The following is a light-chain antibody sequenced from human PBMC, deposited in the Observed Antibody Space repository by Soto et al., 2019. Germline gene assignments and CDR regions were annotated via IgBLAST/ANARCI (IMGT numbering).Light chain of an antibody. CDR1: QSISYY. Sequence: DIQMTQSPSSLSASVGDRVTITCRASQSISYYLNWYQQKQGKAPKLLIYDASSLRIGVPSIFSGSGSGTDFTITISSLQPEDFATYYCQQSDSNLTWTFGLVTKVDIK. CDR3: QQSDSNLTWT. V-gene: IGKV1-39*01. J-gene: IGKJ1*01. CDR2: DAS.